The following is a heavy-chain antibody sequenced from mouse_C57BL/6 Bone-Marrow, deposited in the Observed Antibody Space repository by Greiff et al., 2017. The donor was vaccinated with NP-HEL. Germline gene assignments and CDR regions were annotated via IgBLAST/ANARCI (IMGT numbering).Heavy chain of an antibody. V-gene: IGHV1-64*01. CDR1: GYTFTSYW. D-gene: IGHD2-1*01. J-gene: IGHJ4*01. Sequence: QVQLQQSGAELVKPGASVKLSCKASGYTFTSYWMHWVKQRPGQGLEWIGMIHPNSGSTNYNEKFKSKATLTIDKSSSTAYMQLSSLTSEDSAVYYCAREGNYVEAMDYWGQGTSVTVSS. CDR3: AREGNYVEAMDY. CDR2: IHPNSGST.